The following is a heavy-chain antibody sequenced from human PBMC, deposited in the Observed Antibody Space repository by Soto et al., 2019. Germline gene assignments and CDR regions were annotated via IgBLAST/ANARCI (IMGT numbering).Heavy chain of an antibody. V-gene: IGHV3-15*01. D-gene: IGHD1-7*01. CDR1: GFTFSNAW. Sequence: EVQLVASGGGLVKPGGSLRLSCAASGFTFSNAWMSWVRQAPGKGLEWVGRIKSKTDGGTTDYAAPVKGRFTISRDDSKTTLYLQMNSLKPEDTAVYYCTTSKPPSAWELSYYSYMDVWGKGTTVTVSS. CDR2: IKSKTDGGTT. CDR3: TTSKPPSAWELSYYSYMDV. J-gene: IGHJ6*03.